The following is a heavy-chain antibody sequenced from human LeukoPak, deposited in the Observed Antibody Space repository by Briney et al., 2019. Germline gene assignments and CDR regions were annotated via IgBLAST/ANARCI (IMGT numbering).Heavy chain of an antibody. J-gene: IGHJ6*03. CDR1: GGSISSSSYY. V-gene: IGHV4-39*01. CDR2: IYYSGST. Sequence: SETLSLTCTVSGGSISSSSYYWGWIRQPPGKGLEWIGSIYYSGSTYYNPSLKSRVTISVDTSKNQFSLKLSSVTAADTAVYYCANGPYCSSTSCYTNHYYYYYMDVWGKGTTVTVSS. D-gene: IGHD2-2*02. CDR3: ANGPYCSSTSCYTNHYYYYYMDV.